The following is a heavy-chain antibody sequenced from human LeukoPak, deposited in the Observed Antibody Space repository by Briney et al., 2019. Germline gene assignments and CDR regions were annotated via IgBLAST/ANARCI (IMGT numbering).Heavy chain of an antibody. J-gene: IGHJ4*02. CDR2: IIPIFGTA. Sequence: SVKVSCKASGGTFSSYAISWVRQAPGQGLEWMGGIIPIFGTANYAQKFQGRVTITTDESTSTAYMELSSLRSEDTAVYYCARSGTSGGYGLIRYDYWGQGTLVTVSS. V-gene: IGHV1-69*05. CDR3: ARSGTSGGYGLIRYDY. CDR1: GGTFSSYA. D-gene: IGHD5-18*01.